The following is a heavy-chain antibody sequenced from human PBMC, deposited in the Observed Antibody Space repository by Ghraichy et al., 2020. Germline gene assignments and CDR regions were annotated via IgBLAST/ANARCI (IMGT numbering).Heavy chain of an antibody. CDR1: GGSISSGGYY. D-gene: IGHD4-23*01. V-gene: IGHV4-31*03. CDR2: IYYSGST. CDR3: ARVANGGNKRTFYY. J-gene: IGHJ4*02. Sequence: SETLFLTCTVSGGSISSGGYYWSWIRQHPGKGLEWIGYIYYSGSTYYNPSLKSRVTISVDTSKNQFSLKLSSVTAADTAVYYCARVANGGNKRTFYYWGQGTLVTVSS.